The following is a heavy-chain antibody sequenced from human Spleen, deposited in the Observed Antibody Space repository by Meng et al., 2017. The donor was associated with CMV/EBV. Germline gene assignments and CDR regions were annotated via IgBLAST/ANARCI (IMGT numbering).Heavy chain of an antibody. V-gene: IGHV4-59*12. D-gene: IGHD3-10*01. CDR2: INYSGST. CDR3: ARVVYYGSGSYYTYNWFDP. CDR1: GFTFSNAW. J-gene: IGHJ5*02. Sequence: ESLKISCAASGFTFSNAWMSWVRQAPGKGLEWIAYINYSGSTYYNPSLKSRVTISVDTSKNQFSLKLSSVTAADTAVYYCARVVYYGSGSYYTYNWFDPWGQGTLVTVSS.